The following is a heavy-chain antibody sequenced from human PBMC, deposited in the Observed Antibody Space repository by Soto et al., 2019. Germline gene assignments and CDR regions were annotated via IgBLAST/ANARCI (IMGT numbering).Heavy chain of an antibody. J-gene: IGHJ4*02. CDR1: GGSISSSSYY. CDR2: IYYSGST. D-gene: IGHD4-4*01. Sequence: SXTLSLTCTVSGGSISSSSYYWGWIRQPPGKGLEWIGSIYYSGSTYYNPSLKSRVTISVDTSKNQFSLKLSSVTAADTAVYYCARGYTVTFPYFDYWGQGTLVTVSS. V-gene: IGHV4-39*01. CDR3: ARGYTVTFPYFDY.